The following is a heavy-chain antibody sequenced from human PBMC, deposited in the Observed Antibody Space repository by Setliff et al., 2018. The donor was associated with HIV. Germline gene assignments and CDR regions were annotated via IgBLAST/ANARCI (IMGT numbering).Heavy chain of an antibody. J-gene: IGHJ6*02. Sequence: PSETLSLTCAVYGGSFSGYYWSWIRQPPGKGLEWIGEIIHTGSTNYNPSLKSRVTISVDTSKNQFSLRLSSVTAADTAVYYCARGRSCSSSSCYLVYYYYYGMDDWGHGSTVTVSS. CDR1: GGSFSGYY. CDR2: IIHTGST. CDR3: ARGRSCSSSSCYLVYYYYYGMDD. D-gene: IGHD2-2*01. V-gene: IGHV4-34*01.